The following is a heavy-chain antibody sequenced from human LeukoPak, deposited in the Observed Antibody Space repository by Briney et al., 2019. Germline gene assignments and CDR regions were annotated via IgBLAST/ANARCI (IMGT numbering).Heavy chain of an antibody. J-gene: IGHJ4*02. CDR3: AKHSGSYSFDY. CDR1: GFTFSSYA. CDR2: ISGSGGST. V-gene: IGHV3-23*01. D-gene: IGHD1-26*01. Sequence: GGSLRLSCAASGFTFSSYAMTWVRQAPGKGLEWVSTISGSGGSTYYADSVKGRFTISRDNSKNTLYLQMNSLRAEDTAVYYCAKHSGSYSFDYWGQGTLVSVSS.